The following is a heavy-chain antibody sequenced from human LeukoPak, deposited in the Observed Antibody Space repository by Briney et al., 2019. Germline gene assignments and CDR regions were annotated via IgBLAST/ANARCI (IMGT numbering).Heavy chain of an antibody. J-gene: IGHJ4*02. V-gene: IGHV3-74*01. CDR3: ARKIDSSGWYYFDY. D-gene: IGHD6-19*01. CDR1: GFTFSYYW. CDR2: INSDATTT. Sequence: GGTLRLSCAASGFTFSYYWMHWVRQAPGKGLVWVSRINSDATTTSYADSVKGRFSISRDNAKNTLYLQMNSPRAEDTAVYYCARKIDSSGWYYFDYWGQGTLVTVSS.